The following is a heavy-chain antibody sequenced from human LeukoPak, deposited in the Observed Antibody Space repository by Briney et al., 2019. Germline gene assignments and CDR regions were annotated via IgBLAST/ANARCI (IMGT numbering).Heavy chain of an antibody. J-gene: IGHJ4*02. CDR1: GFTFDDYA. CDR3: AKADYDILTGFIRN. Sequence: GWSLRLSCAASGFTFDDYAMHWVRQAPGKGLEWVSGISWNSGSIGYADSVKGRFTISRDNAKNSLYLQMNSLRAEDMALYYCAKADYDILTGFIRNWGQGTLVTVSS. V-gene: IGHV3-9*03. CDR2: ISWNSGSI. D-gene: IGHD3-9*01.